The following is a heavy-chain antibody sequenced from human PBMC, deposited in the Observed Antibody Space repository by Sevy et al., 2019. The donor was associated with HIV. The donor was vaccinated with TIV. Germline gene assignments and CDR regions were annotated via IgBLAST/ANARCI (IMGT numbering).Heavy chain of an antibody. Sequence: SETLSLTCTVSGGSISSYYWSWIRQPPGKGLEWIGYIYYSGSTNYNPSLKSRVTISVDTSKNQFSLKVSSVTAADTAVYYCARGRHYYDSSGYYYPSLAFDIWGQGTMVTVSS. D-gene: IGHD3-22*01. CDR1: GGSISSYY. V-gene: IGHV4-59*13. J-gene: IGHJ3*02. CDR2: IYYSGST. CDR3: ARGRHYYDSSGYYYPSLAFDI.